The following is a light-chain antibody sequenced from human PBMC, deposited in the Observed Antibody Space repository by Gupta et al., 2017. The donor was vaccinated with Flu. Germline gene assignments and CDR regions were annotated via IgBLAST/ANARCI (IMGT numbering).Light chain of an antibody. Sequence: PSTLYAYVGDRVTITCRASQSVSSWLAWYQQKPGKAPNLLIYKASNLESGVPARFSGSGSGTEFTLTISSLQPDDFATYYCKQYDRYSLTFGGGTKVEI. V-gene: IGKV1-5*03. CDR2: KAS. CDR3: KQYDRYSLT. J-gene: IGKJ4*01. CDR1: QSVSSW.